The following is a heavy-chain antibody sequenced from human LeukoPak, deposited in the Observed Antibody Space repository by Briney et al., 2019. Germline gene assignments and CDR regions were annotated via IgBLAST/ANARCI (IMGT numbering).Heavy chain of an antibody. J-gene: IGHJ4*02. Sequence: GGSLRLSCAASGFTFSSYEMNWVRQAPGKGLEWVSHISSSGGTIYYADSVKGRFTISRDNAKNSLYLQMNSLRAEDTAVYYCARDPGVGAMIESGYWGQGTLVTVSS. V-gene: IGHV3-48*03. CDR1: GFTFSSYE. CDR3: ARDPGVGAMIESGY. D-gene: IGHD1-26*01. CDR2: ISSSGGTI.